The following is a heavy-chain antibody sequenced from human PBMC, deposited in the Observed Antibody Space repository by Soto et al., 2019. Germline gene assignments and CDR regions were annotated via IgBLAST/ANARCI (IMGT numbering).Heavy chain of an antibody. Sequence: SDTLSLTCTVSGGSVTSGSYYWSWIRHPPGKGLEWIVYIYYSGSTNYNPSLKSRVTISVDTSKNQFSLKLSSVTAADTAVYYCARDPYYYDSSGSLGYWGQGTLVTVS. CDR2: IYYSGST. CDR1: GGSVTSGSYY. D-gene: IGHD3-22*01. CDR3: ARDPYYYDSSGSLGY. V-gene: IGHV4-61*01. J-gene: IGHJ4*02.